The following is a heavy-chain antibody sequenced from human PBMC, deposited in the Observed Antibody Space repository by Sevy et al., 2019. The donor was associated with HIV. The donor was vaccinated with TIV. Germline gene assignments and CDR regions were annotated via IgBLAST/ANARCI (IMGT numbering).Heavy chain of an antibody. CDR3: AHSGTYYDILTGYYSGYFDY. J-gene: IGHJ4*02. V-gene: IGHV2-5*02. CDR2: IYWDDDK. Sequence: SGPTLVKPTQTLTLTCTFSGFSLSTSGVGVGWIRQPPGKALEWLALIYWDDDKRYSPSLKSRLTITKDTSKNQVVLTMPNMDPDDTATYYCAHSGTYYDILTGYYSGYFDYWGQGTLVTVSS. CDR1: GFSLSTSGVG. D-gene: IGHD3-9*01.